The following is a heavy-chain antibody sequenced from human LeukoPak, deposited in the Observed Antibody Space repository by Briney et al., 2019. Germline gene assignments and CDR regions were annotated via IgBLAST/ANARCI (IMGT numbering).Heavy chain of an antibody. Sequence: PGGAPRLSRAAPGFTFSKSWMSWLRQTPEKGLEWVANIKEDGSAKYYVDSVKGRFTISRDNAKNSLYLQMNSLRAEDTAVYYCAKDDEGYDWGQGILVTVSS. V-gene: IGHV3-7*04. J-gene: IGHJ4*02. D-gene: IGHD3-16*01. CDR1: GFTFSKSW. CDR3: AKDDEGYD. CDR2: IKEDGSAK.